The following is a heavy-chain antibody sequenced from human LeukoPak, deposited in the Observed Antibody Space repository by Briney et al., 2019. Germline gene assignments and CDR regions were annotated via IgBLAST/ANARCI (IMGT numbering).Heavy chain of an antibody. Sequence: PSETLSLTCTVSGDSIRNSYWSWIRQSPGKGLEWIGYISYDGNTNYNPSLKSRITMSQDTSKNQFSLNLTSVTAADAAMYFCARVGPSSKYFDYWGQGTLVTVSS. D-gene: IGHD6-6*01. CDR2: ISYDGNT. CDR3: ARVGPSSKYFDY. J-gene: IGHJ4*02. CDR1: GDSIRNSY. V-gene: IGHV4-59*01.